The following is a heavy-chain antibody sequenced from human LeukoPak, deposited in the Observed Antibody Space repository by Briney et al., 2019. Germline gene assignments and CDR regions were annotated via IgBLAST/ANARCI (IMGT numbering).Heavy chain of an antibody. CDR2: IYHSGST. CDR3: ARILVDALDY. Sequence: SETLSLNCAVSGYSISSGYYWGWTRQPPGKGLEWIGSIYHSGSTYYNPSLKSRVTISVDTSKNQFSLKLSSVTAADTAVYYCARILVDALDYWGQGTLVTVSS. CDR1: GYSISSGYY. J-gene: IGHJ4*02. V-gene: IGHV4-38-2*01. D-gene: IGHD3-3*01.